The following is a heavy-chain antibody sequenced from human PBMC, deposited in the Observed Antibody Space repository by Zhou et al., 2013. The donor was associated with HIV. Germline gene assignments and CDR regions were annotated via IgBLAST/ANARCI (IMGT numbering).Heavy chain of an antibody. D-gene: IGHD2-2*01. CDR3: ARDRAVVVPAAYDAFDI. CDR2: ISAYNGNT. Sequence: QVQLVQSGAEVKKPGASVKVSCKASGYTFTSYGISWVRQAPGQGLEWMGWISAYNGNTNYAQKLQGRVTMTTDTSTSTAYMELRSLRSDDTAVYYCARDRAVVVPAAYDAFDIWGQGTMVTVSS. CDR1: GYTFTSYG. V-gene: IGHV1-18*01. J-gene: IGHJ3*02.